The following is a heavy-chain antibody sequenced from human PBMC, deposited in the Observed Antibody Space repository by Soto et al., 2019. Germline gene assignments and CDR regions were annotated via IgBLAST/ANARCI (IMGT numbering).Heavy chain of an antibody. J-gene: IGHJ5*02. CDR3: AIGVGLMWFGGVIRFDP. V-gene: IGHV1-3*04. CDR1: GYTFTSYV. CDR2: INTGKGDT. Sequence: QVQLVQSGAEVKKPGASVKVSCETSGYTFTSYVIHWVRQAPGQRLEWMGWINTGKGDTKYSRQFQGRVTITRDTSASTTYMELNSLRPEDTAVYYCAIGVGLMWFGGVIRFDPWGQGTLVTVSS. D-gene: IGHD3-10*01.